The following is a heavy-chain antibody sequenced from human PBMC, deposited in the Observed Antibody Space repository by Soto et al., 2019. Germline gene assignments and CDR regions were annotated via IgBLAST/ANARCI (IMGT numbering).Heavy chain of an antibody. CDR1: GNTFASHG. CDR2: ISGFNGQT. J-gene: IGHJ4*02. CDR3: ARVDPRGVAVVRDY. Sequence: QVQLVQSGPEVKKPGASVKVSCKASGNTFASHGFSWVRQAPGQGLEWMGWISGFNGQTNYALKFYGRVALTTDTSTSTAYMELMCLRSDDTAVYFCARVDPRGVAVVRDYWGQGTLVTVSS. V-gene: IGHV1-18*01. D-gene: IGHD3-10*01.